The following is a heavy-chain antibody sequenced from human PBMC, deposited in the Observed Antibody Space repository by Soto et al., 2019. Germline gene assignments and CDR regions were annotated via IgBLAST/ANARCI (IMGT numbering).Heavy chain of an antibody. CDR2: MNPNSGNT. J-gene: IGHJ5*02. V-gene: IGHV1-8*01. D-gene: IGHD1-20*01. CDR3: ARDNRYNWNDEGWFDP. CDR1: GYSFSDYD. Sequence: QVQLVQSGAEVKKPGASVKVSCKASGYSFSDYDINWVRQATGQGPEWMGWMNPNSGNTGYAQKYQGRVTMTRNTSINTAYKELSSLESEDTAVYYCARDNRYNWNDEGWFDPWGQGTLVTVSS.